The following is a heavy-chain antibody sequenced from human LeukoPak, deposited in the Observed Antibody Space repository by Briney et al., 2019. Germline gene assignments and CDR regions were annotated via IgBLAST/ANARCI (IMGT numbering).Heavy chain of an antibody. CDR3: ARDNGGNPD. CDR1: GFTFSPYS. J-gene: IGHJ4*02. V-gene: IGHV3-21*01. Sequence: GGSLRLSCAASGFTFSPYSMNWVRQAPGKGQEWVSSISGSSLYIYYADSVKGRFTISRDNAKNSLYLQMNSLRAEDTAVYYCARDNGGNPDWGQGTLVTVSS. CDR2: ISGSSLYI. D-gene: IGHD4-23*01.